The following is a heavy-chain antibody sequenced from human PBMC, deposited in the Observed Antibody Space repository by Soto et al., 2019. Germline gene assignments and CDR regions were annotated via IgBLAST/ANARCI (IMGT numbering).Heavy chain of an antibody. CDR3: ARDQIVVPAAIPGGWFDP. Sequence: TSETLSLTCTVSGGSISSGGYYWSWIRQHPGKGLEWIGYIYYSGSTYYNPSLKSRVTISVDTSKNQFSLKLSSVTAADTAVYYCARDQIVVPAAIPGGWFDPWGQGTLVTVSS. J-gene: IGHJ5*02. V-gene: IGHV4-31*03. CDR2: IYYSGST. D-gene: IGHD2-2*02. CDR1: GGSISSGGYY.